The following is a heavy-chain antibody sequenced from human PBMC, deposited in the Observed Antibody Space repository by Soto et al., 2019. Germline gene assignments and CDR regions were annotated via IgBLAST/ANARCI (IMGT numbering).Heavy chain of an antibody. CDR3: ARQQLTGDYEVSDY. V-gene: IGHV3-11*01. Sequence: PGGSLRLSCAASGFTFSDYYMSWIRQAPGKGLEWVSYISSSGSTIYYADSVKGRFTISRDNAKNSLYLQMNSLRAEDTAVYYCARQQLTGDYEVSDYWGQGTLVTSPQ. CDR2: ISSSGSTI. D-gene: IGHD4-17*01. CDR1: GFTFSDYY. J-gene: IGHJ4*02.